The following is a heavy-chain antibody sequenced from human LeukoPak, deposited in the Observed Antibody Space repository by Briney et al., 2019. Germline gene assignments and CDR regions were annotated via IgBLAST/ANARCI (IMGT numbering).Heavy chain of an antibody. CDR1: GGTFSSSA. V-gene: IGHV1-69*13. CDR3: TTAYDIVVVVAATEPHDYYYGMDV. J-gene: IGHJ6*02. CDR2: IIHIFGTA. Sequence: ASVKVSWKASGGTFSSSASSWVRQAPGQGLELIPGIIHIFGTANYAQKFQGRVTITADESTSTAYMELSSLRSEDMSVFYRTTAYDIVVVVAATEPHDYYYGMDVWGQGTTVTVSS. D-gene: IGHD2-15*01.